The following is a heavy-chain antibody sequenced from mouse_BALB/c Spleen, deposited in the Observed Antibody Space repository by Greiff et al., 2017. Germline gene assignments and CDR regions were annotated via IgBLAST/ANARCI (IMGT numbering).Heavy chain of an antibody. CDR3: ARDAGFAY. CDR1: GFTIKDYY. J-gene: IGHJ3*01. CDR2: IDPENGNT. Sequence: VQLQQSGAELVRPGALVKLSCKASGFTIKDYYMHWVKQRPEQGLEWIGWIDPENGNTIYDPKFQGKASITADTSSNTAYLQLSSLTSEDTAVYYYARDAGFAYWGQGTLVTVSA. V-gene: IGHV14-1*02.